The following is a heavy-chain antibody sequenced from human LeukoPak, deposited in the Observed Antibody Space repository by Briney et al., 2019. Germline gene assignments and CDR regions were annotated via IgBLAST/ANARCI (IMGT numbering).Heavy chain of an antibody. CDR3: ARMYSSSSDYYYYYMDV. Sequence: ASVKVSCKASGSTFTGYYMHWVRQAPGQGLEWMGWINPNSGGTNYAQKFQGRVTMTRDTSISTAYMELSRLRSDDTAVYYCARMYSSSSDYYYYYMDVWGKGTTVTVSS. D-gene: IGHD6-13*01. CDR1: GSTFTGYY. V-gene: IGHV1-2*02. CDR2: INPNSGGT. J-gene: IGHJ6*03.